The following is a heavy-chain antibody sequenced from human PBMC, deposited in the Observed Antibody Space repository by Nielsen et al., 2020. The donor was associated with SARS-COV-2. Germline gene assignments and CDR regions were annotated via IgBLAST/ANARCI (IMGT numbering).Heavy chain of an antibody. D-gene: IGHD3-10*01. Sequence: GGSLTLSCAASGFTFSSYSMNWVRQAPGKGLEWVSSISSSSSYIYYADSVKGRFTISRDNAKNSLYLQMNSLRAEDTAVYYCERVHRGMQYGMDVWGQGTTVTVSS. CDR2: ISSSSSYI. CDR3: ERVHRGMQYGMDV. CDR1: GFTFSSYS. J-gene: IGHJ6*02. V-gene: IGHV3-21*01.